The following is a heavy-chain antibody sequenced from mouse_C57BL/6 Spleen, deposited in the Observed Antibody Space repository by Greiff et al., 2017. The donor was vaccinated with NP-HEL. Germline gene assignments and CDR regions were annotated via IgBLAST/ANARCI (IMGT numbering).Heavy chain of an antibody. CDR3: ARWGYYGSRGMDY. V-gene: IGHV14-3*01. J-gene: IGHJ4*01. CDR2: IDPANGNT. Sequence: VHVKQSVAELVRPGASVKLSCTASGFNIKNTYMHWVKQRPEQGLEWIGRIDPANGNTKYAPKFQGKATITADTSSNTAYLQLSSLTSEDTAIYYCARWGYYGSRGMDYWGQGTSVTVSS. CDR1: GFNIKNTY. D-gene: IGHD1-1*01.